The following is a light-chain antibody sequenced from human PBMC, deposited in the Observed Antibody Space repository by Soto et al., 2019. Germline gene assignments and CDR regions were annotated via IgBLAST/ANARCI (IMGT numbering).Light chain of an antibody. V-gene: IGKV3D-15*01. J-gene: IGKJ4*01. CDR1: QAVSSN. CDR2: GAS. CDR3: QQYNNWPPLT. Sequence: EIVMTQSPATVSVSPGERATLSCRASQAVSSNLAWYQQKPGQAPRLLIYGASIRATGIRDRFSGSGSGTEFTLTSSSLQSEDFALYFWQQYNNWPPLTFGGGTKVELK.